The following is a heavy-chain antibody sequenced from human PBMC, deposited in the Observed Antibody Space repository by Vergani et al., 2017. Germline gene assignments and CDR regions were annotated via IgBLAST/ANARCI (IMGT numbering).Heavy chain of an antibody. D-gene: IGHD3-16*01. J-gene: IGHJ6*02. V-gene: IGHV3-30*18. Sequence: QVQLVESGGGVVQPGRSLRLSCAASGFTFSSYGMHWVRQAPGKGLEWVAVISYDGSNKYYADSVKGRFTISRDNSKNTLYLQMNSLRAEDTAVYYCAKFPQGAYYYYGMDVWGQGTTVTVSS. CDR1: GFTFSSYG. CDR2: ISYDGSNK. CDR3: AKFPQGAYYYYGMDV.